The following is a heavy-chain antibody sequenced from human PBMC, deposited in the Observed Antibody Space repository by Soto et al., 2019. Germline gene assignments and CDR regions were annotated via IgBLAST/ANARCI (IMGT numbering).Heavy chain of an antibody. CDR3: ARDPYYYDSSGYPETYYYHYGMDV. V-gene: IGHV3-21*01. J-gene: IGHJ6*02. D-gene: IGHD3-22*01. Sequence: GGSLRLSCAASGFTFSNYPMNWVRQAPGKGLEWVSSISSSSSYIYYADSVKGRLTISRDNAKNSLYLQMNSLRAEDTAVYYCARDPYYYDSSGYPETYYYHYGMDVWGQGTTVTVSS. CDR2: ISSSSSYI. CDR1: GFTFSNYP.